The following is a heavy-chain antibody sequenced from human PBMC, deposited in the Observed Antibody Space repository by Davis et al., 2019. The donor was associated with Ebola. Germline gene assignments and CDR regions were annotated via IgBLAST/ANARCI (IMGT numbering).Heavy chain of an antibody. CDR3: ARVLSVSGWYGIAFDI. CDR1: GGSVSSGSYY. J-gene: IGHJ3*02. D-gene: IGHD6-19*01. CDR2: IYYSGST. V-gene: IGHV4-61*01. Sequence: GSLRLSCTVSGGSVSSGSYYWSWIRQPPGKGLEWIGYIYYSGSTNYNPSLTSRVTISVDTSKTQFSLKLSSVTAADTAMYYCARVLSVSGWYGIAFDIWGQGTMVTVSS.